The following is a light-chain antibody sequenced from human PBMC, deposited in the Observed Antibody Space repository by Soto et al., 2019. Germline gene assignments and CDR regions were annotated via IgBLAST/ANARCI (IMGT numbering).Light chain of an antibody. CDR3: QQYNNWPQT. J-gene: IGKJ1*01. Sequence: ELVMTQSPATPSVSPGARATLSCRASQSVSSNLAWYQQKPGQAPSLLIYGASTRATGIPARFSGSGSGTEFTLTISSLQSEDFAVYYCQQYNNWPQTFGQGTKVDIK. CDR1: QSVSSN. CDR2: GAS. V-gene: IGKV3-15*01.